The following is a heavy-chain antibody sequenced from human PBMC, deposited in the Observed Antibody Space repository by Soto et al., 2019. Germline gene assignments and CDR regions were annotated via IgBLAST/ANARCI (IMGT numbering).Heavy chain of an antibody. D-gene: IGHD3-22*01. J-gene: IGHJ3*02. CDR3: ARNTYDTSGYYPVAFDI. CDR1: GGSINGGGYY. CDR2: IYHSGST. Sequence: LSLRCTVSGGSINGGGYYWSWIRQHPGKGLEWIGYIYHSGSTYYNPSLKSRVTISVDTSKNQFSLKLSSVTAADTAVYYCARNTYDTSGYYPVAFDIWGQGTMVTVSS. V-gene: IGHV4-31*03.